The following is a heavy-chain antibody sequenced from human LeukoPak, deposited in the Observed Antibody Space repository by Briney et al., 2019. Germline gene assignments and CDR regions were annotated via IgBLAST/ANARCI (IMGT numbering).Heavy chain of an antibody. CDR1: GFTFSRKG. D-gene: IGHD4-17*01. J-gene: IGHJ3*02. CDR2: ISYDGSDK. V-gene: IGHV3-30*18. Sequence: PGTSLRLSCAASGFTFSRKGMHWVRQAPGKGLEWVAVISYDGSDKYYPDSVKGRFTISRDNSKNTLYLQMNSLRAEDTAVYYCAKEDGDYSVNASDIWGQGTMVTVSS. CDR3: AKEDGDYSVNASDI.